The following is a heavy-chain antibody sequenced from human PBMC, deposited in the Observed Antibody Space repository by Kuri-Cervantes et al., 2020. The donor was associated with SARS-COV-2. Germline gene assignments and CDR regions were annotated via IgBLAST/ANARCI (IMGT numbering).Heavy chain of an antibody. CDR2: IWYDGSNK. CDR3: ARDGGSVTIFGVVINYYYGMDV. D-gene: IGHD3-3*01. Sequence: LSLTCAASGFRFSRYGMNWVRQAPGKGLEWVAVIWYDGSNKYYADSVKGRFTISRDNSKNTLYLQMNSLRAEDTAVYYCARDGGSVTIFGVVINYYYGMDVWGQGTTVTVSS. CDR1: GFRFSRYG. V-gene: IGHV3-33*08. J-gene: IGHJ6*02.